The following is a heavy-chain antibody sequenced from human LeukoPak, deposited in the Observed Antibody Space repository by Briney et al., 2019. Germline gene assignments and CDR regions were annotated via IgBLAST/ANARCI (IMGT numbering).Heavy chain of an antibody. Sequence: PSETLSLTCAVSGYSISSGYYWGWIRQPPGKGLEWIGSIYHSGSTYYNPPLKSRVTISVDTSKNQFPLKLSSVTAADTAVYYCARQRGLEGFDYWGQGTLVTVSS. V-gene: IGHV4-38-2*01. CDR2: IYHSGST. CDR3: ARQRGLEGFDY. D-gene: IGHD1-1*01. J-gene: IGHJ4*02. CDR1: GYSISSGYY.